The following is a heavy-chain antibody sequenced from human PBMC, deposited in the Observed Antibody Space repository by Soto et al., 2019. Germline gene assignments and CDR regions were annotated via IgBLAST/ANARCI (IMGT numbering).Heavy chain of an antibody. Sequence: ASVKVSCKASGYTFTSYDINWVRQATGQGLEWMGWMNPNSGNTGYAQKFQGRVTMTRNTSISTAYMELSSLRSEDTAVYYCARGDVLRYFDWLLSLDYWGQGTLVTVSS. CDR2: MNPNSGNT. J-gene: IGHJ4*02. CDR1: GYTFTSYD. CDR3: ARGDVLRYFDWLLSLDY. V-gene: IGHV1-8*01. D-gene: IGHD3-9*01.